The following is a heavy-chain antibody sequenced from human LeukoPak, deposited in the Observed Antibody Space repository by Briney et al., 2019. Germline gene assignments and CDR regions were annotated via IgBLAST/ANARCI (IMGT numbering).Heavy chain of an antibody. J-gene: IGHJ5*02. D-gene: IGHD1-26*01. Sequence: SETLSLTCAVYGGSFSGYYWSWIRQPPGKGLEWIGYIYYSGSTYYNPSLKSRVTISVDTSKNQFSLKLSSVTAADTAVYYCARAPGATDLGGWFDPWGQGTLVTVSS. V-gene: IGHV4-30-4*08. CDR2: IYYSGST. CDR3: ARAPGATDLGGWFDP. CDR1: GGSFSGYY.